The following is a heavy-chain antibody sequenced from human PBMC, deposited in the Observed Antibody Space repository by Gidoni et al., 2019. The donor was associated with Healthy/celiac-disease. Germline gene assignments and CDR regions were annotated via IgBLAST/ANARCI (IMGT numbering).Heavy chain of an antibody. CDR1: GFTFSSYG. V-gene: IGHV3-30*18. CDR2: ISYDGSNK. CDR3: AKDPPYSGYDRDDY. J-gene: IGHJ4*02. Sequence: QVQLVESGGGVVQPGRSLRLSCAASGFTFSSYGMHWVRQAPGKGLEWVAVISYDGSNKYYADSVKGRFTISRDNSKNTLYLQMNSLRAEDTAVYYCAKDPPYSGYDRDDYWGQGTLVTVSS. D-gene: IGHD5-12*01.